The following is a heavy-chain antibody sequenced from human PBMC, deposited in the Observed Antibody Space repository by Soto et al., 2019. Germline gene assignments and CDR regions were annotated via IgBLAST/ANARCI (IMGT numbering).Heavy chain of an antibody. Sequence: GGSLRLSCAASGFTFSSYAMNWVRQAPGKGLEWVSVISGSDGSTYYADSVKGRFTISRDNSKNTLNLQMNSLRAEDTAVYYCARRSSSWYSDFCGQGILVTVSS. CDR3: ARRSSSWYSDF. CDR2: ISGSDGST. J-gene: IGHJ4*02. CDR1: GFTFSSYA. V-gene: IGHV3-23*01. D-gene: IGHD6-13*01.